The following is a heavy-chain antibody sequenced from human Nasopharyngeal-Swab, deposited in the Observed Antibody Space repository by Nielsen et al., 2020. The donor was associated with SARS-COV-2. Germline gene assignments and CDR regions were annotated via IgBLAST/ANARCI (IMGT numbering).Heavy chain of an antibody. CDR3: ARGRVYYYDSSGYPPPFDY. V-gene: IGHV3-11*04. Sequence: WIRQPPGKGLEWVSYINSSGSTIYYADSVKGRFTISRDNAKNSLYLQMNSLRAEDTAVYYCARGRVYYYDSSGYPPPFDYWGQGTLVTVSS. J-gene: IGHJ4*02. D-gene: IGHD3-22*01. CDR2: INSSGSTI.